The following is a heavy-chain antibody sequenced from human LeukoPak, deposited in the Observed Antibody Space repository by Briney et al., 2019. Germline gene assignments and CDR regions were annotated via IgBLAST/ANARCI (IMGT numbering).Heavy chain of an antibody. CDR2: INPNSGGT. CDR1: GYTFTGYY. J-gene: IGHJ4*02. Sequence: ASVKVSCKASGYTFTGYYMHWVRQAPGQGLEWMGWINPNSGGTNYAQKFQGRVTMTRDTSISTAYMELSRLRSDDTAVYYCARDLGGYYDSSGYYGYWGQGTLVTVSS. D-gene: IGHD3-22*01. V-gene: IGHV1-2*02. CDR3: ARDLGGYYDSSGYYGY.